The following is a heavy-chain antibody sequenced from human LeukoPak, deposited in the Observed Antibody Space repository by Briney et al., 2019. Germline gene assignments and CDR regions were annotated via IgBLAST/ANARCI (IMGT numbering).Heavy chain of an antibody. D-gene: IGHD3-16*02. CDR2: VSYDESKR. CDR1: GFTFSSYA. CDR3: ARDSTDGVIPREVNPPFHY. V-gene: IGHV3-30*04. Sequence: GGSLRLSCAASGFTFSSYAMHWVRQAPGKGLEWVAVVSYDESKRYCADSVKGRFTISRDNFKNMLYLQMNSLRAEDTAVYYCARDSTDGVIPREVNPPFHYWGQGTLVTVSS. J-gene: IGHJ4*02.